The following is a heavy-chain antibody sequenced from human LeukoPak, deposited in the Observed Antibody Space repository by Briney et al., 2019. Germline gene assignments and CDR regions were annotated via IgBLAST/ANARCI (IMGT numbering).Heavy chain of an antibody. D-gene: IGHD3-3*01. CDR2: RSLSGGST. CDR3: ARHPATQIRFLEWLTPNYYYYGMDV. CDR1: GYTVTSYY. Sequence: GTSVKVSCKAAGYTVTSYYMHWVRQAPGQGLEWMGIRSLSGGSTSYAPKFQGRLTMTRHTSTRTIYMDLSSLRSQDTAVYYCARHPATQIRFLEWLTPNYYYYGMDVWGQGTTVTVSS. J-gene: IGHJ6*02. V-gene: IGHV1-46*01.